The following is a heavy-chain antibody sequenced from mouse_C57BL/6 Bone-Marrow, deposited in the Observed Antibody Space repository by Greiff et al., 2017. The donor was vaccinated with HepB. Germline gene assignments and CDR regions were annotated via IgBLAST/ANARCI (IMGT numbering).Heavy chain of an antibody. V-gene: IGHV5-4*01. J-gene: IGHJ4*01. CDR2: ISDGGSYT. Sequence: EVQLVESGGGLVKPGGSLKLSCAASGFTFSSYAMSWVRQTPEKRLEWVATISDGGSYTYYPDNVKGRFTISRDNAKNNLYLQMSHLKSEDTAMYYCARAGTVVATDYAMDYWGQGTSVTVSS. D-gene: IGHD1-1*01. CDR3: ARAGTVVATDYAMDY. CDR1: GFTFSSYA.